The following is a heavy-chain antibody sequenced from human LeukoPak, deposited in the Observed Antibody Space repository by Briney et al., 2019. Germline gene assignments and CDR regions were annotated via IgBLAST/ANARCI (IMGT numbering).Heavy chain of an antibody. J-gene: IGHJ4*02. CDR3: TTIKTAMATEFDY. CDR1: GFTFSVAW. D-gene: IGHD5-18*01. Sequence: GGSLRLSCAASGFTFSVAWMSWVRQAPVKGLQWVGRIKSRSDGATTDYAAPVKGRFTISRDDSKTTLYLQMSSLKTEDTAVYYCTTIKTAMATEFDYWGQGTLVTVSS. CDR2: IKSRSDGATT. V-gene: IGHV3-15*01.